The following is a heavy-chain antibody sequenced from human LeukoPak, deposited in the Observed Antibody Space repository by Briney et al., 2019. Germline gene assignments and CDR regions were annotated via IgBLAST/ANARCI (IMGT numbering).Heavy chain of an antibody. Sequence: GGSLRLSCAASGFTFSDYYMSWIRQAPGKGLEWVSYISSSGTTIYYADSVKGRFTISRDNAKNSLYLQMNSLRAEDTAVYFCARTWSTSCYTSSCGYGMDVWGQGTTVTVSS. J-gene: IGHJ6*02. CDR1: GFTFSDYY. CDR3: ARTWSTSCYTSSCGYGMDV. V-gene: IGHV3-11*01. CDR2: ISSSGTTI. D-gene: IGHD2-2*02.